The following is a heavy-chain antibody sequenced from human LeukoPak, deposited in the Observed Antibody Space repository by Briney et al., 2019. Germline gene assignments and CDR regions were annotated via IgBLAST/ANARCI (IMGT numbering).Heavy chain of an antibody. CDR3: ARGHEESAGDDYYYYYYMDV. D-gene: IGHD3-10*01. CDR2: IYYSGTT. J-gene: IGHJ6*03. CDR1: GGSISSSPYY. Sequence: SETLSLTCTVSGGSISSSPYYWGWIRQPPGKGLEWIGSIYYSGTTHYNPSLESRVTISVDTSKNQFSLKLASVTAADTAVYYCARGHEESAGDDYYYYYYMDVWGKGTTVTVSS. V-gene: IGHV4-39*07.